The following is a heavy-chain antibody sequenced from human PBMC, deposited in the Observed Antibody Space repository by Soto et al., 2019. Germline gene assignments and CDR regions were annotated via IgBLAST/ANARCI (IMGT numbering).Heavy chain of an antibody. CDR1: GGSISSYY. J-gene: IGHJ6*02. D-gene: IGHD3-10*01. V-gene: IGHV4-59*01. CDR2: IYYSGST. CDR3: ARFITDYYYYYGMDV. Sequence: SETLSLTCTVSGGSISSYYWSWIRQPPGKGLEWIGYIYYSGSTNYNPSLKSRVTISVDTSKNQFSLKLSSVTAADTAVYYCARFITDYYYYYGMDVWGQGTTVTVSS.